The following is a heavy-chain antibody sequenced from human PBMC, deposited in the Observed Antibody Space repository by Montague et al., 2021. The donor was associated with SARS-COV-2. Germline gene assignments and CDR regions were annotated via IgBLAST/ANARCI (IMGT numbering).Heavy chain of an antibody. CDR3: ARDLLPPRTAIKTNFFGLDV. Sequence: SETLSLTCTVPGDFISSSYWSWIRQPPGKGLEWIGYIYHSGNTNYNPSLKSRVTISIDTSMNQFSLSLSSMTAADTADYFCARDLLPPRTAIKTNFFGLDVWGQGTTVIVSS. D-gene: IGHD2-21*02. J-gene: IGHJ6*02. V-gene: IGHV4-59*01. CDR1: GDFISSSY. CDR2: IYHSGNT.